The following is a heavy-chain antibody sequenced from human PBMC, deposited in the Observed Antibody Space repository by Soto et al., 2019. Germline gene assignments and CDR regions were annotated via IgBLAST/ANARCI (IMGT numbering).Heavy chain of an antibody. CDR3: ARHTMTTVTTFES. J-gene: IGHJ4*02. V-gene: IGHV4-39*01. Sequence: QLQLQESGPGLVRPSETLSLTCTVSGGSISSLTYNWGWIRQPPGKGLEWIGNIYYSGSPYYNPSLKSRVTISVDTSKNQFSLRLRSVTAADTAVYYCARHTMTTVTTFESWGQGTLVTVSS. D-gene: IGHD4-17*01. CDR1: GGSISSLTYN. CDR2: IYYSGSP.